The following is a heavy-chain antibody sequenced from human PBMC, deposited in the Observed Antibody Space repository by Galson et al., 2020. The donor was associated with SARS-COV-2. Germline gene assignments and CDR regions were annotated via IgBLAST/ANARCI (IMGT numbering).Heavy chain of an antibody. CDR2: IYFSGSA. CDR3: ARINGTYSSFDY. V-gene: IGHV4-39*07. CDR1: GGTINRSVYY. Sequence: SENLSITCTVSGGTINRSVYYWGWLRQPPGKGLEWIGNIYFSGSAYYNPSLKSRVTMSVDTSKNQFSLKLRSVTAADTAVYYCARINGTYSSFDYWGQGTLVAVSS. J-gene: IGHJ4*02. D-gene: IGHD1-26*01.